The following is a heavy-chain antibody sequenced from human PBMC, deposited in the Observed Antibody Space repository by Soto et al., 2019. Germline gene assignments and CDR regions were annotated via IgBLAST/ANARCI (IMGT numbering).Heavy chain of an antibody. CDR1: GGSISSYY. Sequence: SETLSLTCTVSGGSISSYYWSWIRQPPGKGLEWIGYIYYSGSTNYNPSLKSRVTISVDTSKNQFSLKLSSVTAADTAVYYCARCPVVPAAMPFYYYMDVWGKGTTVTVSS. CDR2: IYYSGST. D-gene: IGHD2-2*01. CDR3: ARCPVVPAAMPFYYYMDV. V-gene: IGHV4-59*01. J-gene: IGHJ6*03.